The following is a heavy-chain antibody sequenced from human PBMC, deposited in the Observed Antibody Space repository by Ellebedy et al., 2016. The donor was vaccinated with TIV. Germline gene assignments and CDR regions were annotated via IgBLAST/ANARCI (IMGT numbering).Heavy chain of an antibody. D-gene: IGHD3-10*01. CDR3: ARDFYYYGSGSWDDTFDI. V-gene: IGHV1-18*01. CDR2: VSANNGDT. J-gene: IGHJ3*02. Sequence: AASVKVSCKASGYTFASYGVSWVRQAPGQGLEWMGWVSANNGDTNYAQKLQGRVTMTTDTSTSPAYMDLRSLRSDDTAVYYCARDFYYYGSGSWDDTFDIWGQGTMVTVSS. CDR1: GYTFASYG.